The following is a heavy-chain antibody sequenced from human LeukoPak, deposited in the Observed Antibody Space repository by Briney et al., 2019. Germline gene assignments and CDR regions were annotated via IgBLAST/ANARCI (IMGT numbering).Heavy chain of an antibody. CDR3: ARELREHGAFDI. J-gene: IGHJ3*02. CDR1: GFTVSTNY. D-gene: IGHD1-26*01. Sequence: QAGGSLRLSCAASGFTVSTNYMSWVRQAPGKGLEWVSEIYSGGSTYYAASVKGRFSISRDTSKNTVYLQMNSLRAEDTAVYYCARELREHGAFDIWGQGTMVTVSS. V-gene: IGHV3-53*01. CDR2: IYSGGST.